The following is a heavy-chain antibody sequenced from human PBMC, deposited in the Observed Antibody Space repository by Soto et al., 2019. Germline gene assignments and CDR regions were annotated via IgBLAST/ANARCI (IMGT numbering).Heavy chain of an antibody. V-gene: IGHV3-7*01. Sequence: GGSLRLSCAASGFTFSSYWMSWVRQAPGKGLEWVANIKQDGSEKYYVDSVKGRFTISRDNAKNSLYLQMNSLRAEDTAVYYCARDVIIRLRAFDYWGQGTLVTVSS. CDR3: ARDVIIRLRAFDY. J-gene: IGHJ4*02. CDR1: GFTFSSYW. D-gene: IGHD3-10*01. CDR2: IKQDGSEK.